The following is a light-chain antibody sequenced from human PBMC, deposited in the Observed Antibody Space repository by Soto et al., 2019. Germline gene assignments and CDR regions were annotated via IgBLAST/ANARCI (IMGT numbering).Light chain of an antibody. CDR2: STS. J-gene: IGKJ4*01. CDR3: KQSKSFPLT. Sequence: DIQMTQSPSSVSASVGDRVTITCRASQVIDNWLAWYQQKPGKAPKVLIYSTSSLQSGVPSRLSGSRSGTDFTLTISSLQPEDFATYYCKQSKSFPLTFGGGTKVDIK. CDR1: QVIDNW. V-gene: IGKV1-12*01.